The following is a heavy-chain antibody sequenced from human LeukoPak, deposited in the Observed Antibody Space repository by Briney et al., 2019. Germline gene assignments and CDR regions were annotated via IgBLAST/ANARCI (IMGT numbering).Heavy chain of an antibody. J-gene: IGHJ4*02. D-gene: IGHD4-11*01. CDR3: ARNTQYSNSPHFDY. CDR1: GGSISSSSYY. CDR2: IYYSGST. Sequence: SETLSLTCNVSGGSISSSSYYWGWIRQPPGKGLEWIGSIYYSGSTYYNPSLKSRVTISVDTSKNQFSLKLSSVTAADTAVYYCARNTQYSNSPHFDYWGQGTLVTVSS. V-gene: IGHV4-39*01.